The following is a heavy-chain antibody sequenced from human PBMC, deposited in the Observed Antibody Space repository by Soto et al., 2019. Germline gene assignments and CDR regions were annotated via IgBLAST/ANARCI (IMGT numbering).Heavy chain of an antibody. Sequence: EVQLLESGGGLVQPGGSLRLSCAASGFTFSSYAMSWVRQGPGKGLEWVSTIGASDGGTYYADSVKGRFTVSRDNSKNQPYLPMISPRAQDPAVYFLSKDPHPTRFVHWGQGTLVTVSS. D-gene: IGHD3-10*02. V-gene: IGHV3-23*01. CDR3: SKDPHPTRFVH. J-gene: IGHJ4*02. CDR2: IGASDGGT. CDR1: GFTFSSYA.